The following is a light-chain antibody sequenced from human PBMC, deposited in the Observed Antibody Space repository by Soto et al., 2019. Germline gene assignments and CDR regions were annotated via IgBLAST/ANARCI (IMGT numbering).Light chain of an antibody. J-gene: IGKJ4*01. CDR2: TAS. CDR3: QQLYTYPLT. Sequence: DIQMTQSPSSLSASVGDRFNISCRASQSISSFLAWYQLKPGKAPKLLIYTASTLQTGVPSRFSGSGSGTDFTLTISSLQPEDFATYYCQQLYTYPLTFGGGTKVDIK. CDR1: QSISSF. V-gene: IGKV1-9*01.